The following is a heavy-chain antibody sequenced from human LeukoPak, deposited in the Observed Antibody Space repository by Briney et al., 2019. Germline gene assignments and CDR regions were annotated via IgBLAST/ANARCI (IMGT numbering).Heavy chain of an antibody. J-gene: IGHJ4*02. Sequence: ASVKVSCKASGYTFTSYGISWVRQAPGQGLEWMGWISAYNGNTNYAQKLQGRVTMTTDTSTSTAYMELRSLRSDDTAVYYCAVYYYDSSGYPLDDYWGQVTLVTVSS. CDR2: ISAYNGNT. V-gene: IGHV1-18*01. D-gene: IGHD3-22*01. CDR3: AVYYYDSSGYPLDDY. CDR1: GYTFTSYG.